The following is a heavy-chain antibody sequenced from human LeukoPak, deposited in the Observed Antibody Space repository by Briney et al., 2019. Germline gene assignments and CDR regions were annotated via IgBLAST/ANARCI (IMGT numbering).Heavy chain of an antibody. CDR1: GGSISTTNYC. Sequence: SETLSLTCTVSGGSISTTNYCWGWIRQPPGKGLEWIGSIYYSGSTYYNPSLKSRVTISIDTSKNQFSLKLNSVTAADTAVYYCARDGSFPTSFYAFDPWGQGTLVTVSS. CDR3: ARDGSFPTSFYAFDP. J-gene: IGHJ5*02. D-gene: IGHD3-16*01. CDR2: IYYSGST. V-gene: IGHV4-39*07.